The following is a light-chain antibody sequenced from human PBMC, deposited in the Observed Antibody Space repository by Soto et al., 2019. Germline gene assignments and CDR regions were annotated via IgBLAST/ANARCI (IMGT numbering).Light chain of an antibody. V-gene: IGLV2-11*01. CDR1: SSDVGGYNY. J-gene: IGLJ2*01. CDR2: DVS. CDR3: CSYAGNYILV. Sequence: QSALTQPPSVSGSPGQSVTISCTGTSSDVGGYNYVSWYQQHPGKAPKLMIYDVSKRPSGVPDRFSGSKSGNTASLTISGLQAEDAADYYCCSYAGNYILVFGGGTKLTVL.